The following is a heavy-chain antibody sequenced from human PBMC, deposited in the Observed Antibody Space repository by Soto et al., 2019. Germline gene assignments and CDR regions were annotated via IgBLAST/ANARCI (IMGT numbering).Heavy chain of an antibody. CDR1: GVSISSGGYY. D-gene: IGHD2-15*01. CDR2: IYYSGST. CDR3: ARGIDIVVVVAATLDYMDV. J-gene: IGHJ6*03. V-gene: IGHV4-31*03. Sequence: SETLSLTCTVSGVSISSGGYYWSWIRQHPGKGLEWIGYIYYSGSTYYNPSLKSRVTISVDTSKNQFSLKLSSVTAADTAVYYCARGIDIVVVVAATLDYMDVWGKGTTVTVSS.